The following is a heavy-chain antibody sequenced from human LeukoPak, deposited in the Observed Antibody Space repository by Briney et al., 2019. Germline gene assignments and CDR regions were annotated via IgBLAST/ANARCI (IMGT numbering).Heavy chain of an antibody. Sequence: GGSLRLSCAASGLTVTSNYMSWVRQAPGKGLEWVSVIYSDGSTYYADSVKGRFSISRDNSKNTLYLQLNSLRVEDTAVYYCARRPDYGGTPTFDYWGQGTLVTVSS. J-gene: IGHJ4*02. D-gene: IGHD4-23*01. V-gene: IGHV3-66*01. CDR3: ARRPDYGGTPTFDY. CDR1: GLTVTSNY. CDR2: IYSDGST.